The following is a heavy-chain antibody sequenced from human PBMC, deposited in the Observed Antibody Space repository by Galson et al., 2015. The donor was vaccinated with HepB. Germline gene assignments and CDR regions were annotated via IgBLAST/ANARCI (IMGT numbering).Heavy chain of an antibody. CDR2: IQYTTDKK. D-gene: IGHD4-11*01. Sequence: SLRLSCAASGFTFTTYGMQWVRQAPGKGLQWVAFIQYTTDKKYYADSVKGRFTISRDDSKNTVSLQMNSLTAEDTAVYYCTTDENYSLSHWGQGTLVTVSS. J-gene: IGHJ4*02. V-gene: IGHV3-30*02. CDR3: TTDENYSLSH. CDR1: GFTFTTYG.